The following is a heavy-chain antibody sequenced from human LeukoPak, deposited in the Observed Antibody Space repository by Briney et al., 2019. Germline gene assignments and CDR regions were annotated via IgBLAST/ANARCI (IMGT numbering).Heavy chain of an antibody. CDR1: GGSFSGYY. V-gene: IGHV4-34*01. Sequence: SETLSLTCAVYGGSFSGYYWSWIRQPPGKGLEWIGEINHSGSTNYNPSLKSRVTISVDTSKNQFSLKLSSVTAEDTAVYYCARSGYSYGERITIDYWGQGTLVTVSS. CDR2: INHSGST. D-gene: IGHD5-18*01. CDR3: ARSGYSYGERITIDY. J-gene: IGHJ4*02.